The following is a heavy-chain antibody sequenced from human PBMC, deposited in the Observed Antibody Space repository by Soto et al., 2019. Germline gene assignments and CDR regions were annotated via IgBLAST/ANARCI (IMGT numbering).Heavy chain of an antibody. CDR1: GFTFSSYG. Sequence: QVQLVESGGGVVQPGRSLRLSCAASGFTFSSYGMHWVRQAPGKGLEWVAVISYDGSNKYYADSVKGRFTISRDNSKNTLYLQMNSLRAEDTAVYYCAKDGGAYSQATTSYYGMDVWGQGTTVTVSS. J-gene: IGHJ6*02. V-gene: IGHV3-30*18. D-gene: IGHD3-16*01. CDR3: AKDGGAYSQATTSYYGMDV. CDR2: ISYDGSNK.